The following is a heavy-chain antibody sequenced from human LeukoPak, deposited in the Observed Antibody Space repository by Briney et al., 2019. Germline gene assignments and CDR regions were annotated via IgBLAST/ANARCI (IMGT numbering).Heavy chain of an antibody. D-gene: IGHD4-23*01. CDR3: ARVSRGNSVGGDY. Sequence: SETLSLTCTVSGGSISSGSYYWSWIRQPAGKGLEWIGRIYTSGSTNYNPSLKSRVTISLDTSKNQFSLKLSSVTAADTAMYYCARVSRGNSVGGDYWGQGTLVTVSS. V-gene: IGHV4-61*02. CDR2: IYTSGST. J-gene: IGHJ4*02. CDR1: GGSISSGSYY.